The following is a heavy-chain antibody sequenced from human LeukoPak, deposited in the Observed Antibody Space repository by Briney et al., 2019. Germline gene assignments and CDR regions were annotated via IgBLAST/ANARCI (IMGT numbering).Heavy chain of an antibody. CDR1: GGSISSGGYS. V-gene: IGHV4-30-2*01. CDR3: ARHALYGDFRNFDY. Sequence: SETLSLTCAVSGGSISSGGYSWSWIRQPPGKGLEWIGYIYHSGSTYYNPSLKSRLTISVDTSKNQFSLKLSSVTAADTAVYYCARHALYGDFRNFDYWGQGALVTVSS. D-gene: IGHD4-17*01. CDR2: IYHSGST. J-gene: IGHJ4*02.